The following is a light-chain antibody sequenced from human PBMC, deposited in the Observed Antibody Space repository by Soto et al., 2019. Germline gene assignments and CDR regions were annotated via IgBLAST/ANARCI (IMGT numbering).Light chain of an antibody. CDR3: QASDSGLSGSKV. CDR1: RSNIGAGSA. V-gene: IGLV1-40*01. J-gene: IGLJ3*02. CDR2: GDN. Sequence: QSVLTQPPSVSGAPGQRVTISCTGSRSNIGAGSAVHWYQHLPGSAPKLLIYGDNIRPSGVPDRFSASKSGTSASLDISGLQVEDAAVYYCQASDSGLSGSKVFGAGTKLTVL.